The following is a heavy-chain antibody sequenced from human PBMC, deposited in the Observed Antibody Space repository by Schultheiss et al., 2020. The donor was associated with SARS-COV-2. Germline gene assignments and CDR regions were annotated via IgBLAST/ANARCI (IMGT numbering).Heavy chain of an antibody. V-gene: IGHV4-31*03. CDR2: IYYSGST. D-gene: IGHD2-8*01. Sequence: SETLSLTCTVSGGSISSGGYYWSWIRQHPGKGLEWIGYIYYSGSTYYNPSLKSRVTISVDTSKNQFSLKLSSVTAADTAVYYCARESLQYGYYYYYYMDVWGKGTTVTVSS. CDR3: ARESLQYGYYYYYYMDV. J-gene: IGHJ6*03. CDR1: GGSISSGGYY.